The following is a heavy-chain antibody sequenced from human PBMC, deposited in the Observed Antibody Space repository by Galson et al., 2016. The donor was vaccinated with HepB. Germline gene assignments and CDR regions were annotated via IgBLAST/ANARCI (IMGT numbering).Heavy chain of an antibody. J-gene: IGHJ5*02. D-gene: IGHD3-3*01. CDR1: GYTFATYD. CDR3: TRGGSGFLGPLDP. V-gene: IGHV1-8*01. CDR2: MNPKSGNS. Sequence: SVKVSCKASGYTFATYDINWVRQATGQGLEWMGWMNPKSGNSGHSQKFQGRLTMIRDTSTSTAYMELRSLRSDDTAVYFCTRGGSGFLGPLDPWGQGTVVTVFS.